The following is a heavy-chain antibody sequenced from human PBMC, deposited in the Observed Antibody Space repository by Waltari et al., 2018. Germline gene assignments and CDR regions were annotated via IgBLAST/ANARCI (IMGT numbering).Heavy chain of an antibody. CDR2: ISSTTTT. CDR3: ARGRNGYIQDVFDI. CDR1: GFTFSTYN. D-gene: IGHD5-12*01. J-gene: IGHJ3*02. V-gene: IGHV3-48*01. Sequence: EVHLVASGGGLVQPGESLRLSCAASGFTFSTYNMKWVRQAPGKGLEVVSYISSTTTTYYADYVKGRFTISRDNAKNSLYLQMNSLRAEDTALYYCARGRNGYIQDVFDIWGQGTMVSVSS.